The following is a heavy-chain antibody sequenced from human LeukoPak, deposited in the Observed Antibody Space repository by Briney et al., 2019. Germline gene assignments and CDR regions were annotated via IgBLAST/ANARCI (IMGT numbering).Heavy chain of an antibody. Sequence: SVKVSCKASGGTFSSYAISWVRQAPGQGLEWMGRIIPILGIANYAQKFQGRVTSTVDKSTSTAYMELSRLRSEDTAVYYCARVGLQLWLREELPEDDYWGQGTLVTVSS. V-gene: IGHV1-69*04. CDR1: GGTFSSYA. CDR3: ARVGLQLWLREELPEDDY. CDR2: IIPILGIA. J-gene: IGHJ4*02. D-gene: IGHD5-18*01.